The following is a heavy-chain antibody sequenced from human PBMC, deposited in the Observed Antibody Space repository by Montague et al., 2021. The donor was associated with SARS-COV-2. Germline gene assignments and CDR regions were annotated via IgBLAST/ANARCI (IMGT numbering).Heavy chain of an antibody. CDR2: IYYSGST. V-gene: IGHV4-59*12. CDR1: GGSISTYY. CDR3: ARDGYNAHQNYWYFDL. Sequence: SETLSLTCTVSGGSISTYYWSWIRQPPGKGLEWIGYIYYSGSTNYSPSXXSRVTISVDTSKNQFSLKLRSVTAADTAVYYCARDGYNAHQNYWYFDLWGRGTLVTVSS. D-gene: IGHD5-24*01. J-gene: IGHJ2*01.